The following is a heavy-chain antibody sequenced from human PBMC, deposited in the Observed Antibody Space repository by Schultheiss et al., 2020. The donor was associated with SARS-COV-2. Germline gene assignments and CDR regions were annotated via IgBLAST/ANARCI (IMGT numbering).Heavy chain of an antibody. CDR1: GGSISSGDYY. CDR2: IYYSGST. J-gene: IGHJ6*02. V-gene: IGHV4-30-4*01. Sequence: SQTLSLTCTVSGGSISSGDYYWSWIRQPPGKGLEWIGYIYYSGSTYYNPSLKSRVTISVDTSKNQFSLKLSSVTAADTAVYYCARDRKSCRESSCYWLYYYNGMDVWGQGTTVTVSS. D-gene: IGHD2-2*01. CDR3: ARDRKSCRESSCYWLYYYNGMDV.